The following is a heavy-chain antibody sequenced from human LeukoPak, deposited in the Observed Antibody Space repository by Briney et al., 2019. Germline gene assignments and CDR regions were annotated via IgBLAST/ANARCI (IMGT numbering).Heavy chain of an antibody. CDR1: GFTFDDYA. CDR3: AKDIFRIAARFDY. D-gene: IGHD6-13*01. Sequence: PGGSLRLSCAASGFTFDDYAMHWVRQAPGKGLEWVSGISWNSGSIGYADSVKGRFTISRDNAKNSLYLQMNSLRAEDTALYYCAKDIFRIAARFDYWGQGTLVTVSS. V-gene: IGHV3-9*01. CDR2: ISWNSGSI. J-gene: IGHJ4*02.